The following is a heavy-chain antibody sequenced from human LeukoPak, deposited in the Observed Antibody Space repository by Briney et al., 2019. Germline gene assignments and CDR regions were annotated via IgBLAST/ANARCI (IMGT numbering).Heavy chain of an antibody. V-gene: IGHV4-34*01. CDR2: INHSGST. CDR1: GGSFSGYY. J-gene: IGHJ5*02. CDR3: ARANRYDFWGGYLYNWFDP. D-gene: IGHD3-3*01. Sequence: SETLSLTCAVYGGSFSGYYWSWIRQPPGKGLEWIGEINHSGSTNYNPSLKSRVTISVDTSKNQFSLKLSSVTAADTAVYYCARANRYDFWGGYLYNWFDPWGQGTLVTVSS.